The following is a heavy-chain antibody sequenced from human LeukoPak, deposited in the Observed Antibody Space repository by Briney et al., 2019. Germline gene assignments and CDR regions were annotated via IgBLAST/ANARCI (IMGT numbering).Heavy chain of an antibody. V-gene: IGHV3-23*01. Sequence: GGSLRLSCAASGFTFSSYAMSWVRQAPGKGLEWVSAISGSGGSTYYADSVKGRFTISRDNSKNTLYLQMNSLRAEDTAVYYCAKSRYTGSYYLYYFDYWGQGTLVTVYS. CDR1: GFTFSSYA. D-gene: IGHD3-10*01. J-gene: IGHJ4*02. CDR3: AKSRYTGSYYLYYFDY. CDR2: ISGSGGST.